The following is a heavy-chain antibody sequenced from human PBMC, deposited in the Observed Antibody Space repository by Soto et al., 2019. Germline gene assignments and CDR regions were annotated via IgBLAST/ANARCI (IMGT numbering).Heavy chain of an antibody. CDR1: GGAVASSHW. Sequence: PSETLSLTCVVSGGAVASSHWWSWVRQSPGGGLEWIGNVYHTGDTNFNPSLQSRVTISVDKPNNQFSLRLNSLTAADTAVYFCAREIVTAGGNNYFDPWGPGTLVTVSS. CDR3: AREIVTAGGNNYFDP. V-gene: IGHV4-4*02. J-gene: IGHJ5*02. D-gene: IGHD2-21*02. CDR2: VYHTGDT.